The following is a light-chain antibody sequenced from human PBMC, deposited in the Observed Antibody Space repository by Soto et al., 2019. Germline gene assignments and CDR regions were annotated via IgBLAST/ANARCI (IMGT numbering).Light chain of an antibody. V-gene: IGKV1-9*01. Sequence: DIQLTQSPSFLSASVGDRVTITCRASQGISSFLAWYQQKPGTAPTRLISGASNLRTGVPSRFSGGGSGTEFTLTISSLQPEDFATYYCQHLNTYPLTFGGGTKVEI. J-gene: IGKJ4*01. CDR2: GAS. CDR3: QHLNTYPLT. CDR1: QGISSF.